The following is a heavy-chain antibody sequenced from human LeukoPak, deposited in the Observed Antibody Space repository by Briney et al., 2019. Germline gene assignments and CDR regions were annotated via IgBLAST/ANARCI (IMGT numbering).Heavy chain of an antibody. CDR2: IVGSGGST. J-gene: IGHJ4*02. CDR3: SKWGDYDVLTGYYDSDF. V-gene: IGHV3-23*01. D-gene: IGHD3-9*01. Sequence: PGASLTLSCAASGSTFSNYAMSWVRQAAGRGLEWVSAIVGSGGSTYYADSVKGRFTISRDNSKNTLFLQMNSLRVEDTALYYCSKWGDYDVLTGYYDSDFWGQGTLVTVSS. CDR1: GSTFSNYA.